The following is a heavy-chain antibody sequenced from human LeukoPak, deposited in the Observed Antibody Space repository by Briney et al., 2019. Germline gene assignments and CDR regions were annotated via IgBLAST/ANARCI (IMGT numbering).Heavy chain of an antibody. V-gene: IGHV1-69*13. CDR1: GGTFSSYA. CDR2: IIPIFGTA. Sequence: SVKASCKASGGTFSSYAISWVRQAPGQGLEWMGGIIPIFGTANYAQKFQGRVTITADESTSTAYMELSSLRSEDTAVYYCAKHYYYDSSGYHLDYWGQGTLVTVSS. CDR3: AKHYYYDSSGYHLDY. D-gene: IGHD3-22*01. J-gene: IGHJ4*02.